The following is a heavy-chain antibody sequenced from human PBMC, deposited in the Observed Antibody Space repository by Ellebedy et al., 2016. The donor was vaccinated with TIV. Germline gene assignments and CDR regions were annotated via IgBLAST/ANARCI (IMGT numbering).Heavy chain of an antibody. V-gene: IGHV3-23*01. CDR2: ISASGGWI. J-gene: IGHJ4*02. D-gene: IGHD4-17*01. CDR1: RFTFSNYA. Sequence: GESLKISCAASRFTFSNYAITWVRQAPGKGLEWVSGISASGGWIHYADSVKGRFTVSRDNAKNSLYLQMDSLRADDTAVYYCARAGDYNLLSPAGGYWGQGTLVTVSS. CDR3: ARAGDYNLLSPAGGY.